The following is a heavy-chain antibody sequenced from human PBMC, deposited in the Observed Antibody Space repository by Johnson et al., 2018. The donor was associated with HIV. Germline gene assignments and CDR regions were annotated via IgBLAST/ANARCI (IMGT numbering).Heavy chain of an antibody. Sequence: QVQLVESGGGLVQPGGSLRLSCAASGFTFSSYAMTWVRQAPGKGLEWVAFIRYDGSNKYYADSVKGRFPISRDNSKNQLYLQMNSLRAEDTAVYYCAKGMGQWLARGAFDIWGQGTMVTVAS. D-gene: IGHD6-19*01. CDR1: GFTFSSYA. V-gene: IGHV3-30*02. CDR3: AKGMGQWLARGAFDI. J-gene: IGHJ3*02. CDR2: IRYDGSNK.